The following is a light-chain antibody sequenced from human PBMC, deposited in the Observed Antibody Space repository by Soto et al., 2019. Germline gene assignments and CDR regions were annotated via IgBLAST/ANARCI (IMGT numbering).Light chain of an antibody. CDR2: AAV. J-gene: IGKJ3*01. CDR1: QGISSY. V-gene: IGKV1-9*01. Sequence: DLQLTQSPSFLSASVADRVTITCRASQGISSYLAWYQQKPGKAPKRLIYAAVTLQSGVPSRFSGSGSGIEFTLTISSLQPEDFATYYCQLRNSYLFTFGPGTKVDI. CDR3: QLRNSYLFT.